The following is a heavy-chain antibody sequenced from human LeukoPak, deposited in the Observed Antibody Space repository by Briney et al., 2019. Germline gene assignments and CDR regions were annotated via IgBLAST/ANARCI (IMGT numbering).Heavy chain of an antibody. V-gene: IGHV3-21*01. CDR2: ISSSSSYI. D-gene: IGHD3-22*01. CDR1: GFTFSSYS. CDR3: ARDPQYDSTPDY. Sequence: GGSLRLSCAASGFTFSSYSMNWVRQAPGKGLEWVSSISSSSSYIYYADSVKGRFTISRDDAKNSLYLQMNSLRAEDTAVYYCARDPQYDSTPDYWGQGTLVTVSS. J-gene: IGHJ4*02.